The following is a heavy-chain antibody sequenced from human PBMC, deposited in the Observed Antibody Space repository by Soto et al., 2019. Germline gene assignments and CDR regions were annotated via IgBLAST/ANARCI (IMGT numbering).Heavy chain of an antibody. V-gene: IGHV5-51*01. CDR1: GYSFTSYW. J-gene: IGHJ4*02. D-gene: IGHD3-22*01. CDR3: ARQARGDYYDSSGYPPSFDY. CDR2: IYPGDSDT. Sequence: PGESLKISCKGSGYSFTSYWIGWVRQMPGKGLEWMGIIYPGDSDTRYSPSFQGQVTISADKSISTAYLQWSSLKASDTAMYYCARQARGDYYDSSGYPPSFDYWGQGTLVTVSS.